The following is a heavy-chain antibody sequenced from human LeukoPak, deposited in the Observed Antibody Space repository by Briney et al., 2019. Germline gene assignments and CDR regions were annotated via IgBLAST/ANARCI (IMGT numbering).Heavy chain of an antibody. Sequence: SETLSLTCAVYGGSFIGFHWNWIRQAPGKGLEWIGDINHSGSTNYNPSLKSRVTMSVDTSKNQFSLKLSSVTAADTAVYYCARGITMVRGAPPWFDPWGQGTLVTVSS. D-gene: IGHD3-10*01. CDR1: GGSFIGFH. J-gene: IGHJ5*02. CDR3: ARGITMVRGAPPWFDP. V-gene: IGHV4-34*01. CDR2: INHSGST.